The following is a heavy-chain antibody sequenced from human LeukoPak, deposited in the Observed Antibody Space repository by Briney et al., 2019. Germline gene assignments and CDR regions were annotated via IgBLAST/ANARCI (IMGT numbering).Heavy chain of an antibody. D-gene: IGHD3-3*01. Sequence: GGSLRLSRAASGFTVSSNYMSWVRQAPGKGLEWVGFIRSRAYGGTPEYAASVKDRFTLSRDDSKRIAYLQMNSLKTEDTAVYYCTPDFWSGYYTGGWFDPWGQGTLVTVSS. CDR1: GFTVSSNY. J-gene: IGHJ5*02. V-gene: IGHV3-49*04. CDR3: TPDFWSGYYTGGWFDP. CDR2: IRSRAYGGTP.